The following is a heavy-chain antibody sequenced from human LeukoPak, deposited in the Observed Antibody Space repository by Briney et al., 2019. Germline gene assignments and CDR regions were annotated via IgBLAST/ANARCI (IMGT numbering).Heavy chain of an antibody. J-gene: IGHJ4*02. CDR3: AKEPHCSGGSCYSPVDY. CDR2: IDYSGGST. Sequence: GGSLRLSCTASGFTLSSYEMSWIRQAPGKGLEWVSSIDYSGGSTHYADSVKGRFTISRDNSKNTLYLQMNSLRAEDTAVYYCAKEPHCSGGSCYSPVDYWGQGTLVTVSS. CDR1: GFTLSSYE. V-gene: IGHV3-23*01. D-gene: IGHD2-15*01.